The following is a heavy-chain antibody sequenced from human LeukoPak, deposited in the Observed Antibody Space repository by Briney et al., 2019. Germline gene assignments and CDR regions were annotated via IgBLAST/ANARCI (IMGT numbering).Heavy chain of an antibody. D-gene: IGHD6-19*01. CDR3: ARGREWLVAFDS. CDR1: GYSFSTYD. CDR2: MNPKSGNI. V-gene: IGHV1-8*01. Sequence: ASVKVSCKASGYSFSTYDIDWVRQAPGQGLEWMGWMNPKSGNIGYAQNFQGRVTMTRNTSIGTAYMELSGLRSDDTAVYYCARGREWLVAFDSWGQGALVTVSS. J-gene: IGHJ4*02.